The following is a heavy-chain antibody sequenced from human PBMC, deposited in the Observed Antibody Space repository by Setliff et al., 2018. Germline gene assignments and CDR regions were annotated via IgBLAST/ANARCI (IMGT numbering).Heavy chain of an antibody. CDR3: VHNADFIGTFNT. D-gene: IGHD2-8*01. Sequence: TGGSLRLSCAASGFTFSTYAINWVRQPPGKGLEWVANIKPDGTETYYVDSVKGRFTVPRDNPKNSLYLQMSSLKIEDTAVYYCVHNADFIGTFNTWGQGTMVTVSS. J-gene: IGHJ3*01. V-gene: IGHV3-7*03. CDR1: GFTFSTYA. CDR2: IKPDGTET.